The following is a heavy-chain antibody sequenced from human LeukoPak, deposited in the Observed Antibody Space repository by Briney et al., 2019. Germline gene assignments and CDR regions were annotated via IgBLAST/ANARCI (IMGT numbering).Heavy chain of an antibody. V-gene: IGHV3-48*03. CDR1: GFTFSSYE. D-gene: IGHD3-10*02. Sequence: PGGSLRLSCAASGFTFSSYEMNWVRQAPGKGLEWVSYISSSGSTIYYADSVKGRFTITRDNAKNSLYLQMNSLRAEDTAVYYCAELGITMIGGVWGKGTTVTISS. CDR3: AELGITMIGGV. CDR2: ISSSGSTI. J-gene: IGHJ6*04.